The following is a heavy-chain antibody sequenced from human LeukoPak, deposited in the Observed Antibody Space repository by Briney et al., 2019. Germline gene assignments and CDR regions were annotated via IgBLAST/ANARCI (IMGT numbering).Heavy chain of an antibody. V-gene: IGHV4-30-2*01. J-gene: IGHJ2*01. CDR1: GGSISSGGYY. CDR3: ARDDRVTTFSWYFDL. Sequence: PSETLSLTCTVSGGSISSGGYYWSWIRQPPGKGLEWIGYICHSGSTYYNPSLKSRVTISVDRSKNQFSLKLSSVTAADTAVYYCARDDRVTTFSWYFDLWGRGTLVTVSS. CDR2: ICHSGST. D-gene: IGHD2/OR15-2a*01.